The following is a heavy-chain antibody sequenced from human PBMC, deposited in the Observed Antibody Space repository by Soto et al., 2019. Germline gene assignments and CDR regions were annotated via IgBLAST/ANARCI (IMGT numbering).Heavy chain of an antibody. Sequence: EVQLVESGGGLVQPGGSLKLSCAASGFTFSGSAMHWVRQASGKGLEWVGRIRSKANSYATAYAASVKGRFTISRDDSKNTAYLQMNSLKTEDTAVYYCTRQPDYGDVYYYYYGMDVWGQGTTVTVSS. CDR3: TRQPDYGDVYYYYYGMDV. D-gene: IGHD4-17*01. CDR2: IRSKANSYAT. J-gene: IGHJ6*02. CDR1: GFTFSGSA. V-gene: IGHV3-73*01.